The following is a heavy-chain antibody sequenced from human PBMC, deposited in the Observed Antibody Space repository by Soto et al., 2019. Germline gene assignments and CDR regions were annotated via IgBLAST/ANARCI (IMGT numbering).Heavy chain of an antibody. D-gene: IGHD4-17*01. CDR1: GITFTNAW. CDR3: TTDPGDYEDF. Sequence: ESGGGLIQPGGCLRLSCAASGITFTNAWMSWVRQAPGKGLEWVGRIKNKADGGTTDYAAPVRGRFTISRDDSKNTLFLQMNSLETEDTAVYYCTTDPGDYEDFWGRGTLVTVSS. CDR2: IKNKADGGTT. J-gene: IGHJ4*02. V-gene: IGHV3-15*01.